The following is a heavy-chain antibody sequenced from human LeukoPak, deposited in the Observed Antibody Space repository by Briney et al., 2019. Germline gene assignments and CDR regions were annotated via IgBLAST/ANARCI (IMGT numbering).Heavy chain of an antibody. CDR3: ARHSSYYYDTSGHDFFDY. J-gene: IGHJ4*02. Sequence: GESLKISCKGSGYSFTSCWIGWVRQMPGKGLEWMGIIYPGDSDTRYSPSFQGQVTISADKSISTAYLQWSSLKASDTAMYYCARHSSYYYDTSGHDFFDYWGQGTLVTVSS. CDR1: GYSFTSCW. CDR2: IYPGDSDT. D-gene: IGHD3-22*01. V-gene: IGHV5-51*01.